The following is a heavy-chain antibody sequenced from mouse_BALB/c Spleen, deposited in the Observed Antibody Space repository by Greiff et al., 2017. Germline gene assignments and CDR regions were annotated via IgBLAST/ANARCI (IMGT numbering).Heavy chain of an antibody. CDR3: ARLSMNYAMDY. CDR1: GYNFTSYW. CDR2: IYPGSGST. V-gene: IGHV1-55*01. Sequence: QVQLQQPGAELVKPGTSVKLSCKASGYNFTSYWINWVKLRPGQGLEWIGDIYPGSGSTNYNEKFKSKATLTVDTSSSTAYMQLSSLASEDSALYYCARLSMNYAMDYWGQGTSVTVSS. J-gene: IGHJ4*01.